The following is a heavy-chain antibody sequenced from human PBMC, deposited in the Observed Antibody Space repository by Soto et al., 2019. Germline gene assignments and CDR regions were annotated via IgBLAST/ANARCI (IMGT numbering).Heavy chain of an antibody. CDR3: ARGRTVRNYADDSSDYFYFFDY. Sequence: PETLSLTCTVSGDSISTFYWGWMRQSPGKELEWIGYVYYTGSTNYNPSLKSRVTISVDRSKNQFSLKLTSANAADTAVYYCARGRTVRNYADDSSDYFYFFDYWGQGTQVTVSS. D-gene: IGHD3-22*01. V-gene: IGHV4-59*01. CDR2: VYYTGST. CDR1: GDSISTFY. J-gene: IGHJ4*02.